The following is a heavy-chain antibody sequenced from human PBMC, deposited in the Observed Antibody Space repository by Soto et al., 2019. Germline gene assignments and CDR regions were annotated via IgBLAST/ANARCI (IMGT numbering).Heavy chain of an antibody. CDR3: ARAGGLGAVAVDY. V-gene: IGHV4-28*03. CDR2: IYYSGTT. D-gene: IGHD6-19*01. CDR1: GYSISSSNW. J-gene: IGHJ4*02. Sequence: LPETLSLTCAVSGYSISSSNWWGWIRQPPGKGLEWIGYIYYSGTTYYNPSLKSRVTMSVDTSKNQFSLKLSSVTAADTAVYYCARAGGLGAVAVDYWGQGTLVTVSS.